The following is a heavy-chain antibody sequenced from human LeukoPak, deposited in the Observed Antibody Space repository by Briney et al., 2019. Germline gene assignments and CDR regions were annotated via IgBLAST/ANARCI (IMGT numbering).Heavy chain of an antibody. J-gene: IGHJ4*02. V-gene: IGHV3-23*01. CDR1: GFTFSNYA. D-gene: IGHD3-10*01. CDR2: ISGSGGST. CDR3: PKTSPSDWFGELLQYYFDY. Sequence: GGSLRLSCAASGFTFSNYALTWVRQAPGKGLEWVSAISGSGGSTYYADSVKGRFTISRDNSKNTLYLQMNSLRAEDTAVYYCPKTSPSDWFGELLQYYFDYWGQGTLVTVSS.